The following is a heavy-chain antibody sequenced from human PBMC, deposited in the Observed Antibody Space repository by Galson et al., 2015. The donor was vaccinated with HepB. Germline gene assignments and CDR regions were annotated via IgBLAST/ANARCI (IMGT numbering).Heavy chain of an antibody. CDR3: ASGYDFYYFDY. Sequence: SLRLSCAASGFTFSSYWMHWVRQAPGKGLVWVSRINSDESSTSYADSVKGRFTISRDNAKNTLYLQMNSLRAEDTAVYYCASGYDFYYFDYWGQGTLVTVSS. J-gene: IGHJ4*02. V-gene: IGHV3-74*01. CDR1: GFTFSSYW. D-gene: IGHD5-12*01. CDR2: INSDESST.